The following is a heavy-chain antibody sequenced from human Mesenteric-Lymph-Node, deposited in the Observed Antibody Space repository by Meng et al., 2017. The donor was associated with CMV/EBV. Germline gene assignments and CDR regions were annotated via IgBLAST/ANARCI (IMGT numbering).Heavy chain of an antibody. Sequence: GGSLRLSCAASGFSVSSNYMSWVRQAPGKRLEWVSVIYTGGTTYYAESVKGRFTISRDNSENTLYLQMNSLRVEDTAVYYCARDYGGLAFREGAFHIWGQGTMVTVSS. J-gene: IGHJ3*02. CDR1: GFSVSSNY. CDR3: ARDYGGLAFREGAFHI. D-gene: IGHD3-10*01. V-gene: IGHV3-66*01. CDR2: IYTGGTT.